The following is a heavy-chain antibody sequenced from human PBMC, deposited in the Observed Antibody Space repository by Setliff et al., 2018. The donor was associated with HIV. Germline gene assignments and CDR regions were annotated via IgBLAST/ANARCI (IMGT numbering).Heavy chain of an antibody. D-gene: IGHD3-22*01. V-gene: IGHV4-59*01. J-gene: IGHJ5*02. CDR2: IYYTGST. CDR3: ARVGYNDDSGYPYNWFDP. CDR1: GGSMSSYY. Sequence: PSETLSLTCTVSGGSMSSYYWSWIRQPPGKGLEWIGSIYYTGSTDYNPSLMSRVSMAVDTSKNQVSLKLSSVTAADTAVYYCARVGYNDDSGYPYNWFDPWGQGTLVTVSS.